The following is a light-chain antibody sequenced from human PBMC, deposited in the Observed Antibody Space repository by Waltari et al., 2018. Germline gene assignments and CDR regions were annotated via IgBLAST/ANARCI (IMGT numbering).Light chain of an antibody. V-gene: IGKV1-16*02. J-gene: IGKJ2*03. CDR3: QQYNSWPPS. Sequence: IQMTQSPSSLSASVGDRVSISCRASQGIDTDLTWFQKKPGKAPKSLIYGASILQSGVPSKFSGSGSGTDFTLTISSLQPGDSATYYCQQYNSWPPSFGQGTHLEIK. CDR1: QGIDTD. CDR2: GAS.